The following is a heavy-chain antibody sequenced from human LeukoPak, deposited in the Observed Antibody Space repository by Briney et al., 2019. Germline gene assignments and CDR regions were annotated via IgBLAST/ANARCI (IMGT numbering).Heavy chain of an antibody. V-gene: IGHV1-18*01. D-gene: IGHD4-11*01. J-gene: IGHJ4*02. Sequence: ASVKVSCKASGYTFTTYGISWVRQAPGQGLEWMGWISPDNGNTIYAQKVQGRVTMTTDTSTSTAYMELGGLRSDDTALYYCARLMGYSDYPFDYWGQGTLVTVPS. CDR3: ARLMGYSDYPFDY. CDR1: GYTFTTYG. CDR2: ISPDNGNT.